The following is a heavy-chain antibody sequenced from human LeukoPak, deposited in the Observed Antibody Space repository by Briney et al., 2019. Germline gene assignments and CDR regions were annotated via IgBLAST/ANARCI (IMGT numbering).Heavy chain of an antibody. V-gene: IGHV4-34*01. CDR2: INHSGST. D-gene: IGHD7-27*01. Sequence: SETLSLTCAVYGGSFSPYYWSWIRQPPGKGLEWIGEINHSGSTYYNPSLKSRVTISPDTSKNQISLRLSSVTAADTAVYYCARGRSLGIYDYWGQGTLVTVSS. CDR3: ARGRSLGIYDY. J-gene: IGHJ4*02. CDR1: GGSFSPYY.